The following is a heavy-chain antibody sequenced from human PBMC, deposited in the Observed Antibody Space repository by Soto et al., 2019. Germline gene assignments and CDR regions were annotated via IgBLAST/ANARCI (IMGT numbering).Heavy chain of an antibody. CDR3: AREPWDTAMVYYYYGMDV. Sequence: PGGSLRLSCAASGFTFSSYGMHWVRQAPGKGLEWVAVIWYDGSNKYYADSVKGRFTISRDNSKNTLYLQMNSLRAEDTAVYYCAREPWDTAMVYYYYGMDVWGQGTTVTVSS. D-gene: IGHD5-18*01. CDR1: GFTFSSYG. J-gene: IGHJ6*02. V-gene: IGHV3-33*01. CDR2: IWYDGSNK.